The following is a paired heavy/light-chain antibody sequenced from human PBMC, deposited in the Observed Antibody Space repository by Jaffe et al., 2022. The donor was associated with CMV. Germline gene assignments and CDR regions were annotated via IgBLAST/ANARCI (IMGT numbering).Heavy chain of an antibody. D-gene: IGHD6-13*01. J-gene: IGHJ6*02. CDR1: GLTFINAW. V-gene: IGHV3-15*01. CDR2: IKSKTDGGAA. Sequence: EVQLVESGGGLVQPGGSLRLSCAASGLTFINAWMSWVRQAPGKGLEWVGRIKSKTDGGAADYGAPVKGRFSISRDDSKTTLYLQMNNLKIEDTALYYCTTDLGIYGMGVWGQGTTVTVSS. CDR3: TTDLGIYGMGV.
Light chain of an antibody. Sequence: QSVLTQPPSVSAAPGQKVTISCSGTTSNIGNNYVSWYQHLPGTAPKLLIYENDKRSSGIPDRFSASKSGTSATLDITGLQTGDEADYYCGTWDSSLSAGKFGGGTKLTVL. CDR3: GTWDSSLSAGK. CDR2: END. J-gene: IGLJ3*02. CDR1: TSNIGNNY. V-gene: IGLV1-51*02.